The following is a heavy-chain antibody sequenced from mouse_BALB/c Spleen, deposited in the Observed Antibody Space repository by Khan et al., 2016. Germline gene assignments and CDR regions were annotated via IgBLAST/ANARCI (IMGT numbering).Heavy chain of an antibody. Sequence: EVQLQESGPGLVKPSQSLSLTCTVTGYSITSDYAWNWIRQFPGNRLEWMGYISYSGSTSYNPSFKSRISITRDTSKNQFFLQLNSVTSEETSTNYCARSAYGDKEAMDYWGQGTSVTVSS. CDR2: ISYSGST. V-gene: IGHV3-2*02. CDR3: ARSAYGDKEAMDY. D-gene: IGHD1-1*01. J-gene: IGHJ4*01. CDR1: GYSITSDYA.